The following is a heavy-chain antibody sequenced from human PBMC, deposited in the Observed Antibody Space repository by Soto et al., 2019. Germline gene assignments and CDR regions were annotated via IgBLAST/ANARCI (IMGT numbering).Heavy chain of an antibody. V-gene: IGHV1-8*01. J-gene: IGHJ5*02. CDR3: ARAGGLLGYCYGSGRYWFDP. CDR1: GYTFTSYD. Sequence: ASVKVSCKASGYTFTSYDINWVRQATGQGLEWMGWMNPNSGNTGYAQKFQGRVTMTRNTSISTAYMELSSLSSEDTAVYYCARAGGLLGYCYGSGRYWFDPWGQGTLVTVSS. CDR2: MNPNSGNT. D-gene: IGHD3-10*01.